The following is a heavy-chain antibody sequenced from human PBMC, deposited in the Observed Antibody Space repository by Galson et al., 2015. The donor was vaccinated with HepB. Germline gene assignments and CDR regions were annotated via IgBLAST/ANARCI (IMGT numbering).Heavy chain of an antibody. V-gene: IGHV3-23*01. CDR3: AKVPASHDFWSGSYNWFDP. CDR1: GFTFSSYA. CDR2: ISGSGGST. J-gene: IGHJ5*02. D-gene: IGHD3-3*01. Sequence: SLRLSCAASGFTFSSYAMSWVRQAPGKGLEWVSAISGSGGSTYYADSVKGRFTISRDNSKNTLYLQMNSLRAEDTAVYYCAKVPASHDFWSGSYNWFDPWGQGTLVTVSS.